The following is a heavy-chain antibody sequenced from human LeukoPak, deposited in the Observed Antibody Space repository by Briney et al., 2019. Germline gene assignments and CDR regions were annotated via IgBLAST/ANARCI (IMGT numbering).Heavy chain of an antibody. Sequence: SETLSLTCTVSGGSISSYYRSWIRQPPGKGLEWIGYIYYSGSTNYNPSLKSRVTISVDTSKNQFSLKLSSVTAADTAVYYCARVGGSSPYNYYYYYGMDVWGQGTTVTVSS. CDR1: GGSISSYY. CDR3: ARVGGSSPYNYYYYYGMDV. V-gene: IGHV4-59*01. CDR2: IYYSGST. D-gene: IGHD6-13*01. J-gene: IGHJ6*02.